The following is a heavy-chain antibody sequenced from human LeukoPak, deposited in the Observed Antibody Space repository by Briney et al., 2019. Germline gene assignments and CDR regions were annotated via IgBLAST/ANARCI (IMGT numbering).Heavy chain of an antibody. CDR3: ANSGDYGGSSFDY. CDR1: GFTFSSYA. CDR2: ISGSGGST. D-gene: IGHD4-17*01. J-gene: IGHJ4*02. V-gene: IGHV3-23*01. Sequence: GGSLRLSCAASGFTFSSYAMSWVRQAPGKGLEWVSAISGSGGSTYYADSVKGWFTISRDNSKNTLYLQMNSLRAEDTAVYYCANSGDYGGSSFDYWGQGTLVTVSS.